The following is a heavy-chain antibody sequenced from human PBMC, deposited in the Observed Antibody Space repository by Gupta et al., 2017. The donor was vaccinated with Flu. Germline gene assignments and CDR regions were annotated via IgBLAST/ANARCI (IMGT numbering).Heavy chain of an antibody. CDR3: ARASVAGTLRGCWSWGATDWYDP. D-gene: IGHD6-19*01. J-gene: IGHJ5*02. CDR2: ISSSSSYI. CDR1: GFTFSSYS. Sequence: EVQLVESGGGLVKPGGSLRLSCAASGFTFSSYSMNWVRQAPGKGLEWVSSISSSSSYIYYADSVKGRFNISRDNAKNSLYLQMNSLRAQDTALYYCARASVAGTLRGCWSWGATDWYDPWVQGTLVAVSS. V-gene: IGHV3-21*01.